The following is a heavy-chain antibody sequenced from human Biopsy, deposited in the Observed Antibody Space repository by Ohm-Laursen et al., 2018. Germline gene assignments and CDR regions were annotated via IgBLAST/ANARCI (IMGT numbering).Heavy chain of an antibody. D-gene: IGHD6-19*01. V-gene: IGHV4-59*07. CDR1: GGSISGYH. J-gene: IGHJ4*02. CDR2: ISYTGGI. Sequence: SDTLSLTCIVSGGSISGYHWSWIRKSPGKGLEWLAYISYTGGITSNPSLNGRATMSLDTSKNQFSLRLIYVTAADTAVFYCALQSVAHMKNFDHWGQGTMVTVSS. CDR3: ALQSVAHMKNFDH.